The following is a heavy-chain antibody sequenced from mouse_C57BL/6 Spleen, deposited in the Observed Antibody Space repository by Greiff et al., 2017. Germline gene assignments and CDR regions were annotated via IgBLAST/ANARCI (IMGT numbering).Heavy chain of an antibody. CDR1: GVDFSRYW. Sequence: AGGGVDFSRYWMSWVRRAPGKGLEWIGEINPDSSTINYVPSLKDKFIISRDNAKNTLYLQMSKVRSEDTALYYCARNWDWYFDVWGTGTTVTVAS. CDR3: ARNWDWYFDV. CDR2: INPDSSTI. V-gene: IGHV4-1*01. D-gene: IGHD4-1*01. J-gene: IGHJ1*03.